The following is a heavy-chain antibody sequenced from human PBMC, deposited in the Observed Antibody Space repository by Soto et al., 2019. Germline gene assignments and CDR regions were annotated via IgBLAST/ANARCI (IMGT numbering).Heavy chain of an antibody. CDR2: IKQDGSEK. CDR3: ARDKSFLGSKKGYYMDV. J-gene: IGHJ6*03. CDR1: GFTFSGYS. Sequence: GGSLRLSCAASGFTFSGYSMHWVRQAPGKGLEWVANIKQDGSEKYYVDSVKGRFTISRDNAKNSLYLQMNGLRAEDTAVYYCARDKSFLGSKKGYYMDVWGKGTTVTVSS. D-gene: IGHD2-15*01. V-gene: IGHV3-7*01.